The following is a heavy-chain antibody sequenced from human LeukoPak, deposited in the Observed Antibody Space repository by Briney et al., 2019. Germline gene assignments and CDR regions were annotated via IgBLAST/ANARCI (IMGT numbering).Heavy chain of an antibody. CDR1: GGSISSYY. CDR2: INHSGST. D-gene: IGHD2-2*01. CDR3: ARGNTRYCSSTSCPYYMDV. Sequence: SETLSLTCTVSGGSISSYYWSWIRQPPGKGLEWIGEINHSGSTNYNPSLKSRVTISVDTSKNQFSLKLSSVTAADTAVYYCARGNTRYCSSTSCPYYMDVWGKGTTVTVSS. J-gene: IGHJ6*03. V-gene: IGHV4-34*01.